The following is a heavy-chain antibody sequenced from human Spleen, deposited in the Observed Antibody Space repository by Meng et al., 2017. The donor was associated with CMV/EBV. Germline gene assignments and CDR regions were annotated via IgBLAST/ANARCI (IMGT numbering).Heavy chain of an antibody. CDR2: ISYDGSNK. J-gene: IGHJ6*02. Sequence: LSLTCAASGFTFSSYWMSWVRQAPGKGLEWVAVISYDGSNKYYADSVKGRFTISRDNSKNTLYLQMNSLRAEDTAVYYCARDSALYYYYGMDVWGQGTTVTVSS. V-gene: IGHV3-30*03. CDR1: GFTFSSYW. CDR3: ARDSALYYYYGMDV.